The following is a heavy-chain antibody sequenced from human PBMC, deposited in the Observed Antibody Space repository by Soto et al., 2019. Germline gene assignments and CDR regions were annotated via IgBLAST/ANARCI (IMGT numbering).Heavy chain of an antibody. J-gene: IGHJ6*02. V-gene: IGHV4-31*03. Sequence: PSETLSLTCTVSGGSISSGGYYWSWIRQHPGKGLEWIGNIYYSGTTYSNPSLKSRVNTSVDTSKNQFSLKLSSVTAADTAVYYCAREKSPSDRRRYYYDSSADKGVVDVWGQGTTVTVSS. D-gene: IGHD3-22*01. CDR2: IYYSGTT. CDR1: GGSISSGGYY. CDR3: AREKSPSDRRRYYYDSSADKGVVDV.